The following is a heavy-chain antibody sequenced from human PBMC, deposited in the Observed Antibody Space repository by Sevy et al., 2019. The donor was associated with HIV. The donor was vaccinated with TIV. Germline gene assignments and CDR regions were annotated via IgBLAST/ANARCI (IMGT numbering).Heavy chain of an antibody. V-gene: IGHV4-39*01. CDR3: ARRRSGSSSGRWFDP. CDR1: GDSISSSSYY. CDR2: VYYTGIS. D-gene: IGHD6-6*01. Sequence: SETLSLTCTVSGDSISSSSYYRGWIRQPPGKGLEWIGSVYYTGISFYTPSLKSRVTISVDTSKNQFSLKLTSVTAADTAVYYCARRRSGSSSGRWFDPWGQGALVTVSS. J-gene: IGHJ5*02.